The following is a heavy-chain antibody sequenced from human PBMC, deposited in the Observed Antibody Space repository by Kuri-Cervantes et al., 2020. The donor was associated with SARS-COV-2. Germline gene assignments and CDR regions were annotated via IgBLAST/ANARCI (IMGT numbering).Heavy chain of an antibody. V-gene: IGHV1-8*02. J-gene: IGHJ6*03. CDR2: MNPNSGNT. CDR1: GGTFSSYA. Sequence: ASVTVSCKASGGTFSSYAISWVRQAPGQGLEWMGWMNPNSGNTGYAQKFQGRVTMTRNTSISTAYMELSSLRSEDTAVYYCARAIFTFGEGIYYYYYYMDVWGKGTTVTVSS. D-gene: IGHD3-16*01. CDR3: ARAIFTFGEGIYYYYYYMDV.